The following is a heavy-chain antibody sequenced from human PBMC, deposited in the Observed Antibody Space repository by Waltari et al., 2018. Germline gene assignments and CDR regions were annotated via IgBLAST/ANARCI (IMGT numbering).Heavy chain of an antibody. V-gene: IGHV4-59*01. J-gene: IGHJ5*02. CDR1: GGSISSNY. CDR3: ARGSSSWDNCFDP. CDR2: IYYSGST. Sequence: QVQLQESGPGLVKPSENLSLTCNVSGGSISSNYWSWIRQPPGKGLEWIGYIYYSGSTNYNPSLKSRVTISVDTSKNQFSLKLSSVTAADTAVYYCARGSSSWDNCFDPWGQGTLVTVSS. D-gene: IGHD6-13*01.